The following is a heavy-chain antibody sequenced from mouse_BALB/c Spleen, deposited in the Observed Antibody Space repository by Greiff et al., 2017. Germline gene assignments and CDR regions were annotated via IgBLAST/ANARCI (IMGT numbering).Heavy chain of an antibody. V-gene: IGHV5-17*02. CDR2: ISSGSSTI. Sequence: EVKLVESGGGLVQPGGSRKLSCAASGFTFGSFGMHWVRQAPEKGLEWVAYISSGSSTIYYADTVKGRFTISRDNPKNTLFLQMTSLRSEDTAMYYCARWGTTVVAPYFDYWGQGTTLTVSS. CDR3: ARWGTTVVAPYFDY. CDR1: GFTFGSFG. D-gene: IGHD1-1*01. J-gene: IGHJ2*01.